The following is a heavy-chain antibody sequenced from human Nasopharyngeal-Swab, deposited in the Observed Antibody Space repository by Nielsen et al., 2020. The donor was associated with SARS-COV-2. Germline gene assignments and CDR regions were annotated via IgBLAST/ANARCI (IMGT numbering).Heavy chain of an antibody. J-gene: IGHJ6*03. D-gene: IGHD1-1*01. V-gene: IGHV4-61*01. CDR2: IHHSGSP. CDR1: GGSVSSGSYY. Sequence: ETLSLTCSVSGGSVSSGSYYWSWIRQPPGKGLEWIGYIHHSGSPSYSPSLKSRVTMSVDTSKNQFSLKLISVTAADAAVYYCARGYYNFWNGYYHYYMDVWGKGATVTASS. CDR3: ARGYYNFWNGYYHYYMDV.